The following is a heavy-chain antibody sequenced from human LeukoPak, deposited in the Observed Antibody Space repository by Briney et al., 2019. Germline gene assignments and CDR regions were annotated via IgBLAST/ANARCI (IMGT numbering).Heavy chain of an antibody. CDR2: ISSSGSTI. CDR3: ARPNRELGYCSGGSCYATDY. Sequence: GGSLRLSCAASGFTFSSYAMSWVRQAPGKGLEWVSYISSSGSTIYYADSVRGRFTISRDNAKNSLYLQMNSLRAEDTAVYYCARPNRELGYCSGGSCYATDYWGQGTLVTVSS. D-gene: IGHD2-15*01. V-gene: IGHV3-48*04. CDR1: GFTFSSYA. J-gene: IGHJ4*02.